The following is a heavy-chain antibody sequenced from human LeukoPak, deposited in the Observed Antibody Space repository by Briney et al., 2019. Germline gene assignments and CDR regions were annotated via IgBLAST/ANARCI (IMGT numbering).Heavy chain of an antibody. CDR2: IYPGDSDT. J-gene: IGHJ4*02. D-gene: IGHD6-19*01. CDR3: ARHTTSVAATNY. Sequence: GESLKISCKGSGYSFTSYWIGWVRQMPGKGLEWMGIIYPGDSDTRYSPSFQGQVTISADKSIYTTYLQWSSLKASDTAIYYCARHTTSVAATNYWGQGTLVTVSS. V-gene: IGHV5-51*01. CDR1: GYSFTSYW.